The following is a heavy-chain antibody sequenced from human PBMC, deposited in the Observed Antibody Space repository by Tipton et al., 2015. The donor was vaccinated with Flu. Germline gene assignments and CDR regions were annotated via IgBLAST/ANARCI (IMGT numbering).Heavy chain of an antibody. CDR3: ARGLRDGYNPHDALDI. CDR1: GDSIRSSNYY. CDR2: TFHSGNT. J-gene: IGHJ3*02. Sequence: GLVKPSETLSLTCGFSGDSIRSSNYYWGWIRQPPGKGLEWIGNTFHSGNTYLNPSLKSRATISVDTSKNQFSLKRSSVTAADTAVYYCARGLRDGYNPHDALDIWGRETMVTVS. V-gene: IGHV4-39*07. D-gene: IGHD5-24*01.